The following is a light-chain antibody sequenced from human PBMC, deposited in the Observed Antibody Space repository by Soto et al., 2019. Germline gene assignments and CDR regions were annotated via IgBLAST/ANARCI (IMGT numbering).Light chain of an antibody. Sequence: QSALTQPPSASGSPGQSVTISCTGTSSDVGAYTYVSWYQQHPGKAPKLMIYGVTERPSGVPDRFSGSKSGNTASLTASGLQTEDEAYYYCSSYAGSNNYVFGTGTKLTVL. CDR3: SSYAGSNNYV. J-gene: IGLJ1*01. V-gene: IGLV2-8*01. CDR2: GVT. CDR1: SSDVGAYTY.